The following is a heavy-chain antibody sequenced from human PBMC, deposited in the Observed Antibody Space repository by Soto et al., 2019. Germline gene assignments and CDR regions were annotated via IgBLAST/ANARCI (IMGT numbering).Heavy chain of an antibody. CDR3: ARESEDLTSNFDY. V-gene: IGHV3-21*06. CDR2: ISITTNYI. Sequence: GGSLRLACAASGFTFTRYSMNWVRQAPGKGLEWVSSISITTNYIYYGDSMKGRFTISRDNAKNSLYLEMNSLRAEDTAVYYCARESEDLTSNFDYWGQGTLVTVSS. CDR1: GFTFTRYS. J-gene: IGHJ4*02.